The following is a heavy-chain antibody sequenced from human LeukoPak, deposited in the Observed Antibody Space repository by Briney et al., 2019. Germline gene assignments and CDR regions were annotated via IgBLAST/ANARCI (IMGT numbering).Heavy chain of an antibody. CDR1: GFSFSSYN. J-gene: IGHJ4*02. CDR2: ISRSASNI. D-gene: IGHD3-16*01. Sequence: GGSLRLSCVASGFSFSSYNMNWVRQAPGKGLEWVSSISRSASNIYYADSVKGRFTISRDSAKNSFYLQMNSLRAEDTAAFYCARDPEGFGATYFDYWGQGTLVTVSS. V-gene: IGHV3-21*01. CDR3: ARDPEGFGATYFDY.